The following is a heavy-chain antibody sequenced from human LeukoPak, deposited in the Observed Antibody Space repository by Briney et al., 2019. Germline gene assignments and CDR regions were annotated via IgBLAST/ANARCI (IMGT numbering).Heavy chain of an antibody. CDR2: IYYSGST. V-gene: IGHV4-61*01. Sequence: SETLSLTCTVSGGSVSSGSYYWSWIRQPPGKGLEWIGYIYYSGSTNYNPSLKSRVTISVDTSKNQSSLKLSSVTAADTAVYYCARSGGAYSSGWSYYFDYWGQGTLVTVSS. D-gene: IGHD6-19*01. J-gene: IGHJ4*02. CDR3: ARSGGAYSSGWSYYFDY. CDR1: GGSVSSGSYY.